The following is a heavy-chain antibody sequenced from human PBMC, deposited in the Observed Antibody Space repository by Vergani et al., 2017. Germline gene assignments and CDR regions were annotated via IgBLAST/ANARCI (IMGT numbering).Heavy chain of an antibody. J-gene: IGHJ3*02. CDR1: GFTFSDYY. Sequence: QVQLVESGGGLVKPGGSLRLSCAASGFTFSDYYMSWIRQAPGKGLEWVSYISSSGSTIYYADYVKGRFTISRDNAKNSLYLQMNSLRDEDMAVYYCARDSEVAVAGAFDIWGQGTMVTVSS. D-gene: IGHD6-19*01. V-gene: IGHV3-11*04. CDR2: ISSSGSTI. CDR3: ARDSEVAVAGAFDI.